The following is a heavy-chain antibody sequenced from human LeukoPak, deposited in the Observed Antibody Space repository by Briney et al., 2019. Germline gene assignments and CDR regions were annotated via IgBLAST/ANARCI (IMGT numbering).Heavy chain of an antibody. CDR3: ARVALEMATYYFDY. CDR2: IYYSGIT. V-gene: IGHV4-59*11. CDR1: GASISSHY. Sequence: SETLSLTCSVSGASISSHYWSWIQQPPGKGLEWIGYIYYSGITNYNPSLKSRVTISVDTSKNQFSLKLSSVTAADTAVYYCARVALEMATYYFDYWGQGTLVTVSS. D-gene: IGHD5-24*01. J-gene: IGHJ4*02.